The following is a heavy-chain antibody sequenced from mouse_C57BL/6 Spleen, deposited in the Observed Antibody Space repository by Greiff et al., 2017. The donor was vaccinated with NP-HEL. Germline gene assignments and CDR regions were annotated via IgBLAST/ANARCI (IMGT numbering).Heavy chain of an antibody. Sequence: EVQRVESGGDLVKPGGSLKLSCAASGFTFSSYGMSWVRQTPDKRLEWVATISSGGSYTYYPDSVKGRFTISRDNAKNTLYLQMSSLKSEDTAMYYCARQGSNYPYFDYWGQGTTLTVSS. CDR1: GFTFSSYG. CDR3: ARQGSNYPYFDY. D-gene: IGHD2-5*01. CDR2: ISSGGSYT. V-gene: IGHV5-6*01. J-gene: IGHJ2*01.